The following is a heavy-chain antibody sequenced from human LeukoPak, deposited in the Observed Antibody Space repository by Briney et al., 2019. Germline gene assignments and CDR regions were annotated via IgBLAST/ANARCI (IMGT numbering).Heavy chain of an antibody. CDR3: ARARSGKWGFDY. D-gene: IGHD1-26*01. CDR1: GGSFSGYY. V-gene: IGHV4-34*01. CDR2: INHSGST. Sequence: EPSETLSLTCAVYGGSFSGYYWSWIRQPPGKGLEWIGEINHSGSTNYNPSLKSRVTISVDTSKNQFSLKLSSGTAADTAVYYCARARSGKWGFDYWGQGTLVTVSS. J-gene: IGHJ4*02.